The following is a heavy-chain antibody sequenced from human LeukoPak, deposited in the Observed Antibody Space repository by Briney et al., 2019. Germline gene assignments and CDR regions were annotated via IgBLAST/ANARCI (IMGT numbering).Heavy chain of an antibody. J-gene: IGHJ4*02. Sequence: GGSLRLSCAASGFNFSSYGMHWVRQAPGKGLEWVTSIWFDGSNIHYADSVKGRVIFSRDNSKSALYLQMNSLRAEDTAIYYCARDSLPMAVTGPFDHWGQGALVTVSS. CDR1: GFNFSSYG. V-gene: IGHV3-33*01. D-gene: IGHD6-19*01. CDR3: ARDSLPMAVTGPFDH. CDR2: IWFDGSNI.